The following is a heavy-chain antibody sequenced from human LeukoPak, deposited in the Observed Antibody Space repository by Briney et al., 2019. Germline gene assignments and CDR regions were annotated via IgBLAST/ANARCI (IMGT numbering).Heavy chain of an antibody. D-gene: IGHD3-3*01. CDR1: GGTFSSYA. CDR3: ARGGSYDFWSGNYYYYYMDV. J-gene: IGHJ6*03. V-gene: IGHV1-69*05. Sequence: GASLKVSCKASGGTFSSYAISWVRQAPGQGLEWMGGIIPIFGTANYAQKFQSRVTITTDESTSTAYMELSSLRSEDTAVYYCARGGSYDFWSGNYYYYYMDVWGKGTTVTVSS. CDR2: IIPIFGTA.